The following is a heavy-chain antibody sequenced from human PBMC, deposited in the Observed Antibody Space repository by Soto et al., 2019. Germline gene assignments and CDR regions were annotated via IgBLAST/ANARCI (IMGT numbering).Heavy chain of an antibody. CDR1: GGTFSSYA. J-gene: IGHJ4*02. CDR2: IIPIFGTA. V-gene: IGHV1-69*13. D-gene: IGHD3-22*01. CDR3: ARTDYYDSSGDYYEEAY. Sequence: SVKVSCKASGGTFSSYAISWVRQAPGQGLEWMGGIIPIFGTANYAQKFQGRVTITADESTSTAYMELSSLRSEDTAVYYCARTDYYDSSGDYYEEAYWGQGTLVNVSS.